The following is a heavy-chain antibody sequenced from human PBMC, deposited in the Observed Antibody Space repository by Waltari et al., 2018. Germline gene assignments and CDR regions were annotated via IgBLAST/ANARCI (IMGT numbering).Heavy chain of an antibody. D-gene: IGHD3-16*02. V-gene: IGHV1-18*01. CDR1: GYKFRDSG. Sequence: QVRLTQSGSDVKEPGASAKVSCQASGYKFRDSGISWVRQAPGQGLEWMGWIYVYNENTRFAEKFEDRVTLTTDKVTETVYMDLTDLRPDDTAVYYCARVVTGVHEVNDNWGQGTLVTVSS. CDR2: IYVYNENT. CDR3: ARVVTGVHEVNDN. J-gene: IGHJ4*02.